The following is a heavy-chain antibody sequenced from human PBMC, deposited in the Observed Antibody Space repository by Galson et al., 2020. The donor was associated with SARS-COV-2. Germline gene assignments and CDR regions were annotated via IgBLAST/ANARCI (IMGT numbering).Heavy chain of an antibody. V-gene: IGHV3-33*01. D-gene: IGHD1-26*01. CDR3: ARVVVGAANGRDYFDF. J-gene: IGHJ4*02. CDR1: GFTFNWNG. CDR2: IWSDGRNK. Sequence: GESLKISCEASGFTFNWNGMHWVRQAPGKGLEWVAAIWSDGRNKYYADTVKGRFTISRDNSKNTVFLQMSSLRAEDTAVYYCARVVVGAANGRDYFDFWGQGTLVTVSS.